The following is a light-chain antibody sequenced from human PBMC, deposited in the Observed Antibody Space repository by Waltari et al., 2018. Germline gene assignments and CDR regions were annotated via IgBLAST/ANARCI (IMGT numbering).Light chain of an antibody. J-gene: IGLJ3*02. CDR2: EAN. Sequence: QTVVTQEPSLSVSPGGTVTLTCALSSGSLSTTSYATWYQQTPGQAQRTLGYEANARSSGVPDRCSGSILGNTAALTITGAQADDESDYYCALYMGSGIWVFGGGTRLTVL. CDR3: ALYMGSGIWV. V-gene: IGLV8-61*01. CDR1: SGSLSTTSY.